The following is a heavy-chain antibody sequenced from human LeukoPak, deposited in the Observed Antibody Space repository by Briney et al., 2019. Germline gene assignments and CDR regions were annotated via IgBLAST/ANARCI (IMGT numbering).Heavy chain of an antibody. V-gene: IGHV3-23*01. J-gene: IGHJ4*02. CDR1: GITLSNYG. Sequence: PGGSVRLSCAVSGITLSNYGMRWVRQASGRGLEGVAGISDSGGRTNYADSVKGRFTISRDDPKNTLYLQMNSLRAEYTAVYFWAKRGVVIRVILVGFHKEAYYFDSWGQGALVTVSS. CDR3: AKRGVVIRVILVGFHKEAYYFDS. CDR2: ISDSGGRT. D-gene: IGHD3-22*01.